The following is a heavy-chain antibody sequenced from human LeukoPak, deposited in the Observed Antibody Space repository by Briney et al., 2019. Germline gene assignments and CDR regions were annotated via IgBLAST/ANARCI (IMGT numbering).Heavy chain of an antibody. CDR3: ARGWDRDCTSTSCYIAYN. D-gene: IGHD2-2*02. Sequence: PGGSLRLSCAVSGFNIRDHWMTWVRQAPGKGLEWVAVISYDGSNKYYADSVKGRFTISRDNSKNTLYLQMNSLRAEDTAVYYCARGWDRDCTSTSCYIAYNWGQGTLVSVSS. CDR2: ISYDGSNK. J-gene: IGHJ4*02. V-gene: IGHV3-30-3*01. CDR1: GFNIRDHW.